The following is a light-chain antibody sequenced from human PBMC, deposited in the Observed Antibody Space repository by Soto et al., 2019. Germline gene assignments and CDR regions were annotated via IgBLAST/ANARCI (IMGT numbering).Light chain of an antibody. CDR2: GAS. V-gene: IGKV3-15*01. CDR3: QQYNDWPPTT. Sequence: VMTQSPPTLSVSPGERATLSCRASQSVSSDLAWYQQKPGQAPRLLIYGASTRATDVPARFSGGGSGTEFALTTSSLHSEDVAIYYCQQYNDWPPTTFGPGNKVDIK. J-gene: IGKJ3*01. CDR1: QSVSSD.